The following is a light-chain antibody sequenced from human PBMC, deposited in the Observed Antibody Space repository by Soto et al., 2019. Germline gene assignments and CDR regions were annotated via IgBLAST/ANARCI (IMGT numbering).Light chain of an antibody. CDR3: QQYGSSVT. V-gene: IGKV3-20*01. Sequence: EIVITESPGTRTLSPGERATLSFRASQSVSNNYLAWYQQKPGQAPRLLIYGASNRATGIPDRFSGSGSGTDFTLTISTLQPADFAVYFCQQYGSSVTFAQGTKMDTK. CDR1: QSVSNNY. CDR2: GAS. J-gene: IGKJ1*01.